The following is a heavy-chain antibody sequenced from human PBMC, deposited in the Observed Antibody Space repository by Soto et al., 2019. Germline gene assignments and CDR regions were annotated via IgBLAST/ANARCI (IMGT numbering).Heavy chain of an antibody. V-gene: IGHV3-48*02. CDR2: ISSSSSTI. CDR1: GFTFSSYS. Sequence: EVQLVESGGGLVQPGGSLRLSCAASGFTFSSYSMNWVRQAPGKRLEWVSYISSSSSTIYYADSVKGRFTISRDNAKNSLYLQMNSLRDEDTAVYYCAREGYYDSSGYSSYYYYGMDVWGQGTTVTVSS. D-gene: IGHD3-22*01. CDR3: AREGYYDSSGYSSYYYYGMDV. J-gene: IGHJ6*02.